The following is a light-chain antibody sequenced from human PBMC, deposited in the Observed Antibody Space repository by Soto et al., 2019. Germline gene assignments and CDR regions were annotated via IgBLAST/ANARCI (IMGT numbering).Light chain of an antibody. CDR2: ATS. Sequence: SQLTQSPSSLSASVGDRVTITWRASQGVSSWLAWYQQKPGKAPNLLIYATSNLQSGVPSRFSGSGSGTDFTLTISSLHPEDFATYYCQQTHTFPLTFGPGTRLEI. CDR1: QGVSSW. J-gene: IGKJ5*01. V-gene: IGKV1-12*01. CDR3: QQTHTFPLT.